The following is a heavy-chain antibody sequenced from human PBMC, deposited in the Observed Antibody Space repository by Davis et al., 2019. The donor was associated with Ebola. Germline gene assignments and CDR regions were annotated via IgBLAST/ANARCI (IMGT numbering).Heavy chain of an antibody. V-gene: IGHV3-23*01. CDR2: LGLSADT. J-gene: IGHJ4*02. CDR3: AKQRGVGAIDYDY. Sequence: GGSLRLSCAASGFIFSSYVMSWVRQAPGKGLEWVSTLGLSADTYYADSVKGRFTTFRDNPKNTLYLQMNSLRADDTAVYYCAKQRGVGAIDYDYWGRGTVVTVSS. D-gene: IGHD1-26*01. CDR1: GFIFSSYV.